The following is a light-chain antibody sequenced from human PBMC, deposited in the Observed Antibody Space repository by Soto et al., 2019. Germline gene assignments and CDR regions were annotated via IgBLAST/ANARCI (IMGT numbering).Light chain of an antibody. Sequence: DIQMTQSPSSLSASVGDRVTITCRASQSISSYLNWYQQKPGQAPKLLIYAASSLQSGFPSRFRGSGSGTDFTVTISSLQPEDFATYYCQHSYSTLWTSGQGTKVEIK. CDR2: AAS. CDR1: QSISSY. J-gene: IGKJ1*01. V-gene: IGKV1-39*01. CDR3: QHSYSTLWT.